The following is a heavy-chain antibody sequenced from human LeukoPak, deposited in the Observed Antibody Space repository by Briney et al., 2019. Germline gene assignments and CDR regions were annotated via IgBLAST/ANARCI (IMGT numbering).Heavy chain of an antibody. Sequence: SETLSLTCTVSGGSISSSSYYWGWIRQPPGKGLEWIGNIYYSGSTYYNPSLESRVTISVDTSKNQFSLKLSSVTAADTAVYYCARSIGYYDILTGYYSDPYYYYMDVWGKGTTVTISS. CDR2: IYYSGST. CDR3: ARSIGYYDILTGYYSDPYYYYMDV. CDR1: GGSISSSSYY. D-gene: IGHD3-9*01. V-gene: IGHV4-39*07. J-gene: IGHJ6*03.